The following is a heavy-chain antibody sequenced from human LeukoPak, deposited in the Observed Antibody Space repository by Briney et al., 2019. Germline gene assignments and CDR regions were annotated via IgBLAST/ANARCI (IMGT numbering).Heavy chain of an antibody. Sequence: ASVKVSCKASGYTFTSYGISWVRQAPGQGLEWMGWISAYNGNTNYAQKLQGRVTMTTDTSTSTAYMELRSLRSDDTAVYYCARDREILWFGAHNWFDPWGQGTLVTVSS. J-gene: IGHJ5*02. D-gene: IGHD3-10*01. V-gene: IGHV1-18*01. CDR3: ARDREILWFGAHNWFDP. CDR1: GYTFTSYG. CDR2: ISAYNGNT.